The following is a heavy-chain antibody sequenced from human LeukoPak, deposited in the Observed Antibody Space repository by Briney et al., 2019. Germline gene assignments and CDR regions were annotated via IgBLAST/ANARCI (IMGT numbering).Heavy chain of an antibody. J-gene: IGHJ3*02. CDR2: IYHSGST. D-gene: IGHD6-19*01. CDR3: ARWIAVVGWAFDI. CDR1: GDSISSSNW. Sequence: SETLSLTCAVSGDSISSSNWWSWVRQSPGKGLEWIGEIYHSGSTNYNPSLKSRITISVDKSKNQFSLNLSSVTAADTAVYYCARWIAVVGWAFDIWGQGTTVTVSS. V-gene: IGHV4-4*02.